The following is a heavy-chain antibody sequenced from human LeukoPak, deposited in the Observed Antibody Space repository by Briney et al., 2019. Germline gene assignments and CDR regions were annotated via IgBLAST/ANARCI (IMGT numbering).Heavy chain of an antibody. CDR2: INHSGST. Sequence: GSLRLSCAASEFSVGSNYMTWVRQAPGKGLEWIGEINHSGSTNYNPSLKSRVTISVDTSKNQFSLKLSSVTAADTAVYYCARRRGGVITIRYFDYWGQGTLVTVSS. J-gene: IGHJ4*02. V-gene: IGHV4-34*01. CDR3: ARRRGGVITIRYFDY. CDR1: EFSVGSNY. D-gene: IGHD3-10*01.